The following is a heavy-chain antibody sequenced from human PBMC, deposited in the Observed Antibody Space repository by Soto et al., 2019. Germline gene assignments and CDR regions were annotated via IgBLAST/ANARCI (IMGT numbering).Heavy chain of an antibody. CDR1: GYTFTGYY. D-gene: IGHD3-22*01. CDR2: VNPNSGGT. CDR3: ARDHYYDSSGYYYSGFDY. J-gene: IGHJ4*02. V-gene: IGHV1-2*04. Sequence: GASVKVSCKASGYTFTGYYMHWVRQAPGQGLEWMGWVNPNSGGTNYAQKFQGWVTMTRDTSISTAYMELSRLRSDDTAVYYCARDHYYDSSGYYYSGFDYWGQGTLVTVSS.